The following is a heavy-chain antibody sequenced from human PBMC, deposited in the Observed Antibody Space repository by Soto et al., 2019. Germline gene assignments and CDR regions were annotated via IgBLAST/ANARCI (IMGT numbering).Heavy chain of an antibody. CDR3: ARGGVYCNPGDWFDP. D-gene: IGHD1-26*01. CDR2: INSIGATI. CDR1: GFTFHHYN. V-gene: IGHV3-21*01. Sequence: EVQLVESGGGLIKPGESLKLSCAASGFTFHHYNMIWVRQAPGKGLEWVSDINSIGATIFYADSVKGRFTISRDNAKNSLDVQMNSRRAEDTAVYYCARGGVYCNPGDWFDPWGQGALVTVSS. J-gene: IGHJ5*02.